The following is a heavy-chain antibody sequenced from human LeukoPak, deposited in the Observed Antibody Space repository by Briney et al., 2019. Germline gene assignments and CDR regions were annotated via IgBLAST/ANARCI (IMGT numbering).Heavy chain of an antibody. CDR1: GFTFSSYG. CDR3: AKSGLGSAMVPVDY. CDR2: ISYDGSNK. J-gene: IGHJ4*02. V-gene: IGHV3-30*18. D-gene: IGHD5-18*01. Sequence: GRSLRLSCAASGFTFSSYGMHWVRQAPGKGLEWVAVISYDGSNKYYADSVKGRFTISRDNSQNTLHLQMNSLKVEDTAVYYCAKSGLGSAMVPVDYWGQGTLVTVSS.